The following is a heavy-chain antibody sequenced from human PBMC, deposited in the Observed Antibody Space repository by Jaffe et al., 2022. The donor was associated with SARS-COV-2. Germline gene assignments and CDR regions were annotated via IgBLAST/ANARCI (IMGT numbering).Heavy chain of an antibody. CDR2: ISWNSGSI. CDR3: AKGSRYYFDY. V-gene: IGHV3-9*01. J-gene: IGHJ4*02. CDR1: GFTFDDYA. Sequence: EVQLVESGGGLVQPGRSLRLSCAASGFTFDDYAMHWVRQAPGKGLEWVSGISWNSGSIGYADSVKGRFTISRDNAKNSLYLQMNSLRAEDTALYYCAKGSRYYFDYWGQGTLVTVSS.